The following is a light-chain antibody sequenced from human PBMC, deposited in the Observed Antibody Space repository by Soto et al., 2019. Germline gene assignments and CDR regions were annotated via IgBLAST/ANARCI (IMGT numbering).Light chain of an antibody. CDR2: DAS. J-gene: IGKJ2*01. CDR1: QSISTR. CDR3: QQYNSYPYT. Sequence: IHMAQSPSTVSASVGYTVTITCRASQSISTRLAWYQQKEGTAPKLLIYDASSLDSRVPSRFSGSGYGTEFTLTISSLQPDDFATYYWQQYNSYPYTFGQGTKVDIK. V-gene: IGKV1-5*01.